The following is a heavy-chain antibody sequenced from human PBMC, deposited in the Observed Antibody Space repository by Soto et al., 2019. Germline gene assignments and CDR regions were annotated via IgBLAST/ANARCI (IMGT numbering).Heavy chain of an antibody. D-gene: IGHD2-2*01. CDR2: IYYSGST. V-gene: IGHV4-59*01. J-gene: IGHJ6*02. CDR3: ARSACLYLVFVPGASFYDMDV. Sequence: RHHTGKGLEWIGYIYYSGSTNYNPSLKSRVTISVDTSKNQFSLKLSSVTAADTAVYYCARSACLYLVFVPGASFYDMDVFGRGPTV.